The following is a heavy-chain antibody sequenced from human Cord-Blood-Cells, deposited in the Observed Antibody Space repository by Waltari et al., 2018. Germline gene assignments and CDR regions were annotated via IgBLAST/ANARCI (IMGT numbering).Heavy chain of an antibody. Sequence: QVQLQESGPGLVKPSETLSLTCTVSGGSVSSGSYYWSWIRQPPGKGLEWIGYIYYSGSTNSNPSRKSRVTISVDTSKNQFSLKLSSVTAADTAVYYCARGGYSGSYWRDYWGQGTLVTVSS. CDR3: ARGGYSGSYWRDY. V-gene: IGHV4-61*01. CDR2: IYYSGST. J-gene: IGHJ4*02. D-gene: IGHD1-26*01. CDR1: GGSVSSGSYY.